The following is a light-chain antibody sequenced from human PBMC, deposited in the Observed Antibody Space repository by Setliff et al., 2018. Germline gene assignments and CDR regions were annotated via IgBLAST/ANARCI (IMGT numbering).Light chain of an antibody. V-gene: IGLV2-14*03. Sequence: QSALTQPASVSGSPGQSITISCSGTSSDVGSYDLVSWYQQHPGKAPKLIIYAVSDRPSGVSNRFSGSKSGNTASLTISGLQTEDEADYYCFSYTTGSTRRGVFGTGTKVTVL. CDR2: AVS. CDR1: SSDVGSYDL. CDR3: FSYTTGSTRRGV. J-gene: IGLJ1*01.